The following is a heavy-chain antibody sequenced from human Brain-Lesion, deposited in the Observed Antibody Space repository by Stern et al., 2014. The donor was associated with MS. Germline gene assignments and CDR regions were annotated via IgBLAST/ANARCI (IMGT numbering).Heavy chain of an antibody. CDR2: INPNTGGT. CDR1: GYIFTGYY. J-gene: IGHJ6*02. V-gene: IGHV1-2*02. D-gene: IGHD3-3*01. Sequence: QVQLGQSGAEVKKPGASVKVSCKTSGYIFTGYYIHWVRQAPGQGLEWMAWINPNTGGTKYAQKFQGRVTMSRDTSISTAYVELSSLTCDDTAVYYCARDQRGITIFGVVTDYYYLGMDVWGQGTTVTVSS. CDR3: ARDQRGITIFGVVTDYYYLGMDV.